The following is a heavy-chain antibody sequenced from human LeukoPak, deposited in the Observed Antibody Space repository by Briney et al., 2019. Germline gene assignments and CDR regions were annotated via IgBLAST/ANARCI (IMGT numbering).Heavy chain of an antibody. Sequence: SQTLSLTCTVSGGSISSGSYYWSWIRQPAGKGLEWIGRIYTSGSTNYNPSLKSRVTISVDTSKNQFSLKLSSVTAADTAVYYCARDLWEDYYGSGSYRVDPWGQGTLVTVSS. CDR1: GGSISSGSYY. D-gene: IGHD3-10*01. CDR2: IYTSGST. V-gene: IGHV4-61*02. CDR3: ARDLWEDYYGSGSYRVDP. J-gene: IGHJ5*02.